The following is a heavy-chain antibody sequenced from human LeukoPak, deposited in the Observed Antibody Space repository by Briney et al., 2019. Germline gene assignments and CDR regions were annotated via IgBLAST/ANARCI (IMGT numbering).Heavy chain of an antibody. CDR3: ARTFEYSSSGAFDI. D-gene: IGHD6-6*01. Sequence: SETLSLTCAVSGGSISSGGYSWSWIRQPPEKGLEWIGYIYHSGSTYYNPSLKSRVTISVDRSKNQFSLKLSSVTAADTAVYYCARTFEYSSSGAFDIWGQGTMVTVSS. J-gene: IGHJ3*02. CDR2: IYHSGST. CDR1: GGSISSGGYS. V-gene: IGHV4-30-2*01.